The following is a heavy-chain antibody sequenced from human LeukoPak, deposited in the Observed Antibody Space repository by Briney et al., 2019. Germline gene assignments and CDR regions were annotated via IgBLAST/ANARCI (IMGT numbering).Heavy chain of an antibody. V-gene: IGHV4-30-4*01. CDR2: IYSSGST. Sequence: SETLSLTCTVSGASIIDGDYYWSWIRQPPGKGLEWMGYIYSSGSTFYNPYFQSRLTISVDMSRNQFSLKLRSVIDADTAVYSCARTLVRGVLRGWFDPWGQGTLVIVSS. CDR1: GASIIDGDYY. J-gene: IGHJ5*02. D-gene: IGHD3-10*01. CDR3: ARTLVRGVLRGWFDP.